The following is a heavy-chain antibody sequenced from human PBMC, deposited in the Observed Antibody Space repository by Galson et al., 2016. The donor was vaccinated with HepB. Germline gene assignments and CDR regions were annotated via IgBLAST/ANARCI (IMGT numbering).Heavy chain of an antibody. J-gene: IGHJ4*02. V-gene: IGHV3-23*01. CDR1: GFPFSTYA. CDR3: AKGSQTSGYYGSYYFDY. D-gene: IGHD3-22*01. Sequence: SLRLSCAASGFPFSTYAMTWVRQAPGKGLEWVSTISASGGITFYADSVKGRFTIPRDNSKSTLYLQVNSLRAEDTAVYYCAKGSQTSGYYGSYYFDYWGQGTLVTASS. CDR2: ISASGGIT.